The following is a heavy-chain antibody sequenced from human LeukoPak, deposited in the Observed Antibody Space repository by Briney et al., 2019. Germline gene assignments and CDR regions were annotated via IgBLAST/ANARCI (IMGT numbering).Heavy chain of an antibody. J-gene: IGHJ4*02. CDR1: GFTFSSYG. CDR2: ISYDGSNK. Sequence: GGSLRLSCAASGFTFSSYGMHWVRQAPGKGLEWVAVISYDGSNKYYADSVKGRFTISRDNSKNTLYLQMNSLRAEDTAVYYCAKDSPMRVGEFDYWGQGTLVTVSS. V-gene: IGHV3-30*18. D-gene: IGHD3-16*01. CDR3: AKDSPMRVGEFDY.